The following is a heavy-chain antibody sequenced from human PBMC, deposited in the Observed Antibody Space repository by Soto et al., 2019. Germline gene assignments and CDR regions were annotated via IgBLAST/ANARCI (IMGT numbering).Heavy chain of an antibody. CDR1: GGTFSSYA. Sequence: ASVKVSCKASGGTFSSYAISWVRQAPGQGLEWMGGIIPIFGTTNYAQKFQGRVTITGDKSTGTDYMELSSLTSEDAATYYCAREGPIGEYYGMDVWGQGTTVTVSS. CDR2: IIPIFGTT. D-gene: IGHD2-15*01. CDR3: AREGPIGEYYGMDV. J-gene: IGHJ6*02. V-gene: IGHV1-69*06.